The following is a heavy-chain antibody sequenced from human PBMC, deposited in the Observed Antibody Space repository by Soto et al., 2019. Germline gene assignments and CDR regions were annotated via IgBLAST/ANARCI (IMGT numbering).Heavy chain of an antibody. CDR1: GYTFTSYY. CDR2: INPSGGST. Sequence: GASVKVSCKASGYTFTSYYMHWVRQAPGQGLEWMGIINPSGGSTSYAQKFQGRVTMTRDTSTSTVYMELSSLRSEDTAVYYCARAGDIVVVPAKNWFDPWGQGTLVTVSS. V-gene: IGHV1-46*01. J-gene: IGHJ5*02. CDR3: ARAGDIVVVPAKNWFDP. D-gene: IGHD2-2*01.